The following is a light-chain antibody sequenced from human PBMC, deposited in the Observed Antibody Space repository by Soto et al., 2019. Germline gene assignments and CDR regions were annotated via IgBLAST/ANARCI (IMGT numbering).Light chain of an antibody. CDR1: QSISSY. J-gene: IGKJ3*01. V-gene: IGKV1-39*01. Sequence: DIQMTQSPSSLSASVGDRVTITCRASQSISSYLNWYQQKPGKAPKLLIYAASSLQSGVPSRFSGSGSGTDFTLTISRMLSQDFADYYCQQSHSSLTFGPGTKVDIK. CDR2: AAS. CDR3: QQSHSSLT.